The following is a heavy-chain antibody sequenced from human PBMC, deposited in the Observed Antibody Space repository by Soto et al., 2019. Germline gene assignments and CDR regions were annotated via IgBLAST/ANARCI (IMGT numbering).Heavy chain of an antibody. CDR2: ISGSGGST. CDR1: GFTFSSYA. V-gene: IGHV3-23*01. Sequence: GGSLRLSCAASGFTFSSYAMSWVRQAPGKGLEWVSAISGSGGSTYYADSVKGRFTISRDNSKNTLYLQMNSLRAEYTAVYYCAKGEDYYYYYMDVWGKGTTVTVSS. J-gene: IGHJ6*03. CDR3: AKGEDYYYYYMDV.